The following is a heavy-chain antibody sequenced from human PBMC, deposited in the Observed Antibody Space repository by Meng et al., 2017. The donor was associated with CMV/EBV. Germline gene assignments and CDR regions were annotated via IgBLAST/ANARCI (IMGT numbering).Heavy chain of an antibody. CDR2: IIPIFGTA. Sequence: QRAQSGACVKYPRFPVKRSLKASGGTFSSYAIILVPQAPGQRFEWMGGIIPIFGTANFAQMFQGRVTITADESTSTVYMELSSLRSEDTAVYYCARGYYDSSGYNFDLWGRGTLVTVSS. CDR1: GGTFSSYA. J-gene: IGHJ2*01. CDR3: ARGYYDSSGYNFDL. V-gene: IGHV1-69*12. D-gene: IGHD3-22*01.